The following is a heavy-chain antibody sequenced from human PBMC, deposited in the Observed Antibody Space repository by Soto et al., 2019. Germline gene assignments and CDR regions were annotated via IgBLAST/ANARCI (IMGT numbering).Heavy chain of an antibody. CDR3: AKGEYYDILTGYPGPSNYFDY. V-gene: IGHV3-23*01. J-gene: IGHJ4*02. Sequence: RLSCAASGFTFSSYAMSLVRQAPLKGLEWVSAISGSGGSTYYADSVKGRFTISRDNSKNTLYLQMNSLRAEDTAVYYCAKGEYYDILTGYPGPSNYFDYWGQGTLVTVSS. D-gene: IGHD3-9*01. CDR1: GFTFSSYA. CDR2: ISGSGGST.